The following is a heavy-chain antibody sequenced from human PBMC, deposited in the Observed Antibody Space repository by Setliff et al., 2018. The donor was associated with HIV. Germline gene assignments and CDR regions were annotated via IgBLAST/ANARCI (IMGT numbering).Heavy chain of an antibody. V-gene: IGHV3-30*02. CDR1: GFTFSSYA. CDR3: AKDVARPLAAIGRRGFFDS. Sequence: PGGSLRLSCEASGFTFSSYAMHWVRQAPGKGLEWVAFLRFDGSNQYYADSVKVRFTISRDNSRNTLYLQIHSLTPEDTAVYYCAKDVARPLAAIGRRGFFDSWGQGTLVTVSS. CDR2: LRFDGSNQ. D-gene: IGHD6-13*01. J-gene: IGHJ4*02.